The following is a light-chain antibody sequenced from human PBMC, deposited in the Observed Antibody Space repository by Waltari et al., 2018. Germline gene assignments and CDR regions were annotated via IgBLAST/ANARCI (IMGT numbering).Light chain of an antibody. CDR3: AVWDDSLNGQV. CDR2: SND. Sequence: QSVLTQPPSASETPGQRVTMSCSGSTSNIGRNPVNWYQQLPGTAPKLLIYSNDQRPSGVPERLSGSKSGTSASLAISGLQSEDEADYYCAVWDDSLNGQVFGGGTKLTVL. CDR1: TSNIGRNP. J-gene: IGLJ3*02. V-gene: IGLV1-44*01.